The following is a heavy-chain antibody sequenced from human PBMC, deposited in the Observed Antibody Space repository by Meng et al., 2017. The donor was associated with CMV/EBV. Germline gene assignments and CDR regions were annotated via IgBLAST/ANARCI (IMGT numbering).Heavy chain of an antibody. J-gene: IGHJ6*02. CDR2: IRSKANSYAT. Sequence: GGSLRLSCAASGFTFSGSAMHWVRQASGKGLEWVGRIRSKANSYATAYAASVKARFTISRDDSKNTAYLQMNSLKTEDTAVYYCTSSPRYCGGGSCYRNGMDVWGQGTTVTVSS. CDR3: TSSPRYCGGGSCYRNGMDV. CDR1: GFTFSGSA. D-gene: IGHD2-15*01. V-gene: IGHV3-73*01.